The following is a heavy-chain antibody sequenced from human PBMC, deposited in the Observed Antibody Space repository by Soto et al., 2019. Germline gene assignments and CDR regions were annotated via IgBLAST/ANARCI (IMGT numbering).Heavy chain of an antibody. CDR2: ISYSGST. Sequence: QVQLQESGPGLVKPSETLSLTCTVSGASVSSCNYYWSWIRQPPGKGLECIGYISYSGSTNYNPSLNRRVTISIDTSKNQFSLKLSSVTAADTAVYYCARGSGSYYAYWGQGTLVTVSS. V-gene: IGHV4-61*01. CDR1: GASVSSCNYY. D-gene: IGHD1-26*01. CDR3: ARGSGSYYAY. J-gene: IGHJ4*02.